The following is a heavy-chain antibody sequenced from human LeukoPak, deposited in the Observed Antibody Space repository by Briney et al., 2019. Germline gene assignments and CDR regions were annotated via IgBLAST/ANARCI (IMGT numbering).Heavy chain of an antibody. CDR1: GGSISSYY. V-gene: IGHV4-59*01. D-gene: IGHD6-25*01. CDR3: ARKLAAGIDYFDY. Sequence: SETLSLTCTVSGGSISSYYWSWIRQPPGKGLEWIGYIYYSGSTNYNPSLESRVTISVDTSKNQFSLKLSSVTAADTAVYYCARKLAAGIDYFDYWGQGTLVTVSS. J-gene: IGHJ4*02. CDR2: IYYSGST.